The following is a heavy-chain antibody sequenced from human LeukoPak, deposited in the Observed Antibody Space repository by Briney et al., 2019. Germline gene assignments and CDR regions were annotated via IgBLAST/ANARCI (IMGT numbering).Heavy chain of an antibody. CDR2: IYYSGST. Sequence: SETLSLTCTVSGGSLSSYYWSWIRQPPGKGLEWIGYIYYSGSTNYNPSLKSRVTISVDTSKNQFSLKLSSVTAADTAVYYCASYRGNYYDSKGAFDIWGQGTMVTVSS. CDR1: GGSLSSYY. V-gene: IGHV4-59*08. J-gene: IGHJ3*02. D-gene: IGHD3-22*01. CDR3: ASYRGNYYDSKGAFDI.